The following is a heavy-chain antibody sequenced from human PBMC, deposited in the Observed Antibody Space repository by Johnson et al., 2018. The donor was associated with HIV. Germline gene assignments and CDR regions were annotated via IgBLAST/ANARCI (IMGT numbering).Heavy chain of an antibody. CDR3: ARSRHGGIQPSDAFDV. CDR1: GFTFSDHY. D-gene: IGHD3-16*01. CDR2: ISGSGSII. Sequence: QMMLVESGGGLVKPGGSLKLSCAVSGFTFSDHYMSWIRQTPGKGLQWVSYISGSGSIIYSTDSVQGRFTIPRDNVKNSLYLQMDSLRPEDTAVYYCARSRHGGIQPSDAFDVWGQGTMVTVSS. J-gene: IGHJ3*01. V-gene: IGHV3-11*04.